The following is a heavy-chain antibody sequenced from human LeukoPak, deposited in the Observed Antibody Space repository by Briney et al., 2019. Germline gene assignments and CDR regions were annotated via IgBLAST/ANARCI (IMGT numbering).Heavy chain of an antibody. CDR2: ISGSGGST. D-gene: IGHD3-22*01. CDR1: GFTFSSYA. V-gene: IGHV3-23*01. CDR3: AEGASFYYDSSGDY. J-gene: IGHJ4*02. Sequence: GGSLRLSCAASGFTFSSYAMSWVRQAPGKGLEWVSAISGSGGSTYYADSVKGRFTISRDNSKNTLYLQMNSLRAEDTAVYYCAEGASFYYDSSGDYWGQGTLVTVSS.